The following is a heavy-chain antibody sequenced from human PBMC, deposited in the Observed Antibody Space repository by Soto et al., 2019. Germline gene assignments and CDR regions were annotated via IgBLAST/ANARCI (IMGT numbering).Heavy chain of an antibody. V-gene: IGHV4-61*01. CDR2: IHYSGST. Sequence: QVQLQESGPGLVKPSETLSLTCTVPGGSVSIGTYYWSWLRQPPGKGLEWIGFIHYSGSTNYNPSLQSRVTMSVDTSKKQFSLKFTSVNAADPAVYYWTRGGGAYKNGQWGPGTLVTVSS. D-gene: IGHD1-1*01. J-gene: IGHJ4*02. CDR1: GGSVSIGTYY. CDR3: TRGGGAYKNGQ.